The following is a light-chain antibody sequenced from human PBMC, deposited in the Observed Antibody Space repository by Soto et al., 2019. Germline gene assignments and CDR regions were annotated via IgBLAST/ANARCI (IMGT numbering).Light chain of an antibody. CDR1: QSVSSSY. CDR2: AAS. Sequence: IVLTHSPGTLSLSPGERATLSCRASQSVSSSYLVWHQQKPGQAPRLLIYAASRRATGIPDRFSGSGSGTDFTLTISRLEPEDVAVYYCQQYGSSPWTFGQGTKVDIK. CDR3: QQYGSSPWT. V-gene: IGKV3-20*01. J-gene: IGKJ1*01.